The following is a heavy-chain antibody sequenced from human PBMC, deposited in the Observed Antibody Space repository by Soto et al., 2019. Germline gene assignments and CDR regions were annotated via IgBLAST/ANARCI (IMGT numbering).Heavy chain of an antibody. Sequence: SETLSLTCTVSGGSISSYYWSWIRQPPGKGLEWIGYIYYSGSTNYNPSLKSRVTISVDTSKNQFSLKLSSVTAADTAVYYCARQPFEYSSSYYYYYYMDVWGKGTTVTVSS. CDR1: GGSISSYY. D-gene: IGHD6-6*01. CDR2: IYYSGST. V-gene: IGHV4-59*08. CDR3: ARQPFEYSSSYYYYYYMDV. J-gene: IGHJ6*03.